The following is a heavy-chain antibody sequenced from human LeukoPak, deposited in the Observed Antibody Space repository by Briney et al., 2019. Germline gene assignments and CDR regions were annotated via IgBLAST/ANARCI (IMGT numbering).Heavy chain of an antibody. Sequence: GASVKVSCKASGGTFSSYAISWVRQAPGQGLEWMGGIIPIFGTANYAQKFQGRVTITTDESTSTAYMELSSLRSEDTAVYYCARERHLVQSWYFDLWGRGTLVTVSS. CDR2: IIPIFGTA. J-gene: IGHJ2*01. V-gene: IGHV1-69*05. CDR1: GGTFSSYA. D-gene: IGHD6-13*01. CDR3: ARERHLVQSWYFDL.